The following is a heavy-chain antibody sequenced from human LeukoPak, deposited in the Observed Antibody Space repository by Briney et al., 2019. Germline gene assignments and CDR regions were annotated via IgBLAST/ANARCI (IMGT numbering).Heavy chain of an antibody. Sequence: GGSLRLSCVASGFTVSSNCMSWVRQAPGKGLEWVSTISGSGDSTYYADSVKGRFTIARDNPRNTLYLQMNGLRVEDTAVYYCAKRLRTESYFDYWGQGTLVTVSS. V-gene: IGHV3-23*01. J-gene: IGHJ4*02. CDR3: AKRLRTESYFDY. D-gene: IGHD5-12*01. CDR1: GFTVSSNC. CDR2: ISGSGDST.